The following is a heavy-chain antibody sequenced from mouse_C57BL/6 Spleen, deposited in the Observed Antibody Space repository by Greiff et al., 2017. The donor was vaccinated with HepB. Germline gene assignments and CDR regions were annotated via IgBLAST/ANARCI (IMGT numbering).Heavy chain of an antibody. J-gene: IGHJ4*01. CDR3: ARGADGAMDY. CDR2: INYDGSST. V-gene: IGHV5-16*01. CDR1: GFTFSDYY. Sequence: DVQLVESEGGLVQPGSSMKLSCTASGFTFSDYYMAWVRQVPEKGLEWVANINYDGSSTYYLDSLKSRFIISRDNAKNILYLQMSSLKSEDTATYYCARGADGAMDYWGQGTSVTVSS.